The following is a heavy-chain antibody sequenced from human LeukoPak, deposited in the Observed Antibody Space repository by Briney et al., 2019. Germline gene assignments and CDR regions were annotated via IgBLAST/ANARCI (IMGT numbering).Heavy chain of an antibody. CDR3: ARGSGRSDY. CDR1: GFTFSSYA. J-gene: IGHJ4*02. V-gene: IGHV3-30*04. Sequence: SGGSLRLSCAASGFTFSSYAMHWVRQAPGKGLEWVAVISYDGSNKYYADSVKGRFTISRDNSKNTLYLQMNSLRAEETAVYYCARGSGRSDYWGQGTLATVSS. D-gene: IGHD1-26*01. CDR2: ISYDGSNK.